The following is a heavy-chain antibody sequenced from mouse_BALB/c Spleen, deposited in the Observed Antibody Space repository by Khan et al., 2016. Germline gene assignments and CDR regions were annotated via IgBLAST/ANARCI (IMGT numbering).Heavy chain of an antibody. V-gene: IGHV1S26*01. D-gene: IGHD1-1*01. Sequence: QVQLVQSGAELAKPGESVKISCKASGYTFTTYTMHWVKQTPGKGLEWMGCINTKSGETNYADNFKGRSPFTADTSTSTAYMQMSSLKSEDTAVYFCAREGKYGGSSIVDYWGQGTAIAVSS. CDR1: GYTFTTYT. CDR2: INTKSGET. J-gene: IGHJ2*01. CDR3: AREGKYGGSSIVDY.